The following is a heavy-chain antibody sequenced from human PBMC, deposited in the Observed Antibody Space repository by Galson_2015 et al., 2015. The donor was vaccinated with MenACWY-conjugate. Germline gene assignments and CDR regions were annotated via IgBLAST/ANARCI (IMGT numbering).Heavy chain of an antibody. J-gene: IGHJ6*02. V-gene: IGHV5-51*01. CDR3: ARHPPGGRGMDV. D-gene: IGHD1-26*01. Sequence: QSGAEVKKPGETLLISCTGSGSSFGTYWIAWVRQLPGKGLGWMGLISPGDSNTRYRPAFHGQVTISADYSISTASLHLPSLQTSDTAMYYCARHPPGGRGMDVWGQGTTVTVSS. CDR1: GSSFGTYW. CDR2: ISPGDSNT.